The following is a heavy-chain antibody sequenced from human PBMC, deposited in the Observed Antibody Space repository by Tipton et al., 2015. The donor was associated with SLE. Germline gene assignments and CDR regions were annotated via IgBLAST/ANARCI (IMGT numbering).Heavy chain of an antibody. D-gene: IGHD5-12*01. CDR1: GGSISSYY. CDR2: IYTSGST. CDR3: ARFPSLSGYFSDAFDI. V-gene: IGHV4-4*07. Sequence: TLSLTCTVSGGSISSYYWSWIRQPAGKGLEWIGRIYTSGSTNYNPSLKSRVTISVDTSKNQFSLKLSSVTAADTAVYYCARFPSLSGYFSDAFDIWGQGTMVTVSS. J-gene: IGHJ3*02.